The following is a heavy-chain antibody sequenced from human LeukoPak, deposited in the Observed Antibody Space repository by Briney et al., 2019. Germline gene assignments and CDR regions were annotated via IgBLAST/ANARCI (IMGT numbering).Heavy chain of an antibody. CDR1: GGSISSYY. V-gene: IGHV4-59*08. CDR3: ARHSSGWSSFDY. J-gene: IGHJ4*02. CDR2: IYYSGST. Sequence: SETLSLTCTVSGGSISSYYWSWIRQPPGKGLEWIGYIYYSGSTNYNPSLMSRVTISVDTSKNQFSLKLSPVTAADTAVYYCARHSSGWSSFDYWGQGTLVTVSS. D-gene: IGHD6-19*01.